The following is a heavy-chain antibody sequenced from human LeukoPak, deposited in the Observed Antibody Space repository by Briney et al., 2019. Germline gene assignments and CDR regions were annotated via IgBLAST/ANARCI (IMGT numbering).Heavy chain of an antibody. Sequence: GGSLRLSCAASGFTFSDYYMSWIRQAPGKGLEWVGRSRGKPESYTTEYAASVKGRFTILRDDSKNSLYLQMNSLKTEDTAVYYCARDAHGSYDSWGQGALVTVSS. CDR3: ARDAHGSYDS. J-gene: IGHJ5*01. CDR2: SRGKPESYTT. CDR1: GFTFSDYY. D-gene: IGHD1-26*01. V-gene: IGHV3-72*01.